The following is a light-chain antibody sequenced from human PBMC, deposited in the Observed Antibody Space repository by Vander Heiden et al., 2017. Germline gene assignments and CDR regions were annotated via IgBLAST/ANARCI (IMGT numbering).Light chain of an antibody. CDR1: KLGHRD. Sequence: SYELTQPPSVSVYPGQTASITCSGDKLGHRDVCWYQQKPGQSPVLVIYQRDKRPSGIPERFSGSNSGNTATLTISGTQTMDEADYYCQVWDSSTAPFGGGTKLTVL. J-gene: IGLJ3*02. CDR2: QRD. CDR3: QVWDSSTAP. V-gene: IGLV3-1*01.